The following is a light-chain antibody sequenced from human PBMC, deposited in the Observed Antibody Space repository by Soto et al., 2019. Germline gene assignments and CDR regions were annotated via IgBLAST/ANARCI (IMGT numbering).Light chain of an antibody. V-gene: IGKV1-27*01. CDR1: QGISNY. CDR3: QKYNGAPRT. Sequence: DIQMTQSPSSLSASVGDRVTITCRASQGISNYLAWYQQKPGKVPKLLIYAASTLQSGVPSRFSGSGAGTEFTLTSSSLQPEDGATYYCQKYNGAPRTFGQGTKVEIK. CDR2: AAS. J-gene: IGKJ1*01.